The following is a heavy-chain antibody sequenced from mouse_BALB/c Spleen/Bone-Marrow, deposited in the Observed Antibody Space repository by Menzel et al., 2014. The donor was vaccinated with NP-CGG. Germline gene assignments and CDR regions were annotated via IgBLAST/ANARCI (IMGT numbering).Heavy chain of an antibody. V-gene: IGHV1-74*04. CDR2: IDPYDIET. J-gene: IGHJ3*01. D-gene: IGHD2-4*01. CDR1: GYTFTSYW. Sequence: LVESGAELVRPGASVKLSCKASGYTFTSYWMNWVKQRPEQGLEWIGRIDPYDIETHYNQKFKDKAILTVDKSSSTAYMQLSSLTSEDSAVYYCARGRDYDVFSYWGQGTLVTVSA. CDR3: ARGRDYDVFSY.